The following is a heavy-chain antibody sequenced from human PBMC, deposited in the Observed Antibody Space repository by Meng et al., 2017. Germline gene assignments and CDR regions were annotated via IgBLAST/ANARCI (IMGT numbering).Heavy chain of an antibody. D-gene: IGHD2-8*02. Sequence: QITLRQSCPCLFNPSHTLSLPCAFSGDSVSINSAAWNWFRQSPSRGLEWLGRTYYRSKWYNDYAVSVKSRITINPDTSKNQFSLQLNSVTPEDTAVYYCARGVVYAISYFDYWGQGTLVTVSS. CDR1: GDSVSINSAA. CDR2: TYYRSKWYN. J-gene: IGHJ4*02. V-gene: IGHV6-1*01. CDR3: ARGVVYAISYFDY.